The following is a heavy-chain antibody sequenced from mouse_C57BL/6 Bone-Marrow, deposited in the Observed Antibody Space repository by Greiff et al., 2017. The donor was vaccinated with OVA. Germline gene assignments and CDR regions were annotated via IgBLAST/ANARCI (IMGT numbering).Heavy chain of an antibody. CDR3: ARQNSLFDY. Sequence: VMLVESGAELARPGASVKLSCKASGYTFTSYGISWVKQRTGQGLEWIGEIYPRSGNTYYNEKFKGKATLTADKSSSTAYMELRSLTSEDSAVYFCARQNSLFDYWGQGTTLTVSS. CDR2: IYPRSGNT. V-gene: IGHV1-81*01. CDR1: GYTFTSYG. J-gene: IGHJ2*01. D-gene: IGHD3-1*01.